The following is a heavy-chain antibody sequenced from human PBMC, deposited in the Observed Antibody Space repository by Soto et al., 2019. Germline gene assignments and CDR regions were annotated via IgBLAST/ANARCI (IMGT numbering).Heavy chain of an antibody. CDR3: AKDVAAAGSGMDV. V-gene: IGHV3-30*18. Sequence: QVQLVESGGGVVQPGRSLRLSCAASGFTFSSYGMHWVRQAPGKGLEWVAVISYDGSNKYYADSVKGRFTISRDNSKNTLYLQMNSLRAEVTAVYYCAKDVAAAGSGMDVWGQGTTVTVSS. CDR2: ISYDGSNK. CDR1: GFTFSSYG. J-gene: IGHJ6*02. D-gene: IGHD6-13*01.